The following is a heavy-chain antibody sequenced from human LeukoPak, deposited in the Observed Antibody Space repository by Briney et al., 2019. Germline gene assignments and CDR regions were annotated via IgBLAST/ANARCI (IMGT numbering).Heavy chain of an antibody. CDR3: AKVMALHRGSPPMYTFNV. Sequence: PGGSLRLSCAASGFTFSAHWMSWVRQAPGQGLEWMAWINPNIGGTNYAQEFQGRVTLTRDTSITTAYMELSRLRSDDTAVYYCAKVMALHRGSPPMYTFNVWGQGTMVTVSS. CDR2: INPNIGGT. V-gene: IGHV1-2*02. CDR1: GFTFSAHW. J-gene: IGHJ3*01. D-gene: IGHD3-10*01.